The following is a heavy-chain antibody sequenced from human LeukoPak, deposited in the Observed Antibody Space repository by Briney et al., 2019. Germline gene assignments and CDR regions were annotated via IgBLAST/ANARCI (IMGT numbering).Heavy chain of an antibody. CDR3: ARAPQRGYYGSGLNPFDY. CDR2: IYYSGST. D-gene: IGHD3-10*01. J-gene: IGHJ4*02. Sequence: WVRRAPGKGLEWIGSIYYSGSTYYNPSLKSRVTISVDTSKNQFSLKLSSVTAADTAVYYCARAPQRGYYGSGLNPFDYWGQGTLVTVSS. V-gene: IGHV4-39*07.